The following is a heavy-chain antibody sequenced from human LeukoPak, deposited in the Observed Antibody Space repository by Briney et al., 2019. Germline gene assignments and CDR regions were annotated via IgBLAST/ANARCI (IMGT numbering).Heavy chain of an antibody. D-gene: IGHD3-3*01. Sequence: GASVRVSCKASGYTFTSYDINWVRQATGQGLEWMGWMNPNSGNTGYAQKFQGRVTMTRNTSISTAYMELSSLRSEDTAVYYCARGPGISGVVMKPPLMIWFDPWGQGTLVTVSS. CDR1: GYTFTSYD. CDR2: MNPNSGNT. V-gene: IGHV1-8*01. J-gene: IGHJ5*02. CDR3: ARGPGISGVVMKPPLMIWFDP.